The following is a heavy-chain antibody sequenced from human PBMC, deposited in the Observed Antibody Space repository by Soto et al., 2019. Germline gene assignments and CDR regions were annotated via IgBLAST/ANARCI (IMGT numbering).Heavy chain of an antibody. CDR2: IWYDGSNK. CDR3: XXXENXXXXXXXXXXXXXXX. V-gene: IGHV3-33*01. Sequence: QVQLVESGGGVVQPGRSLRLSCAASGFTFRTYGMHWVRQAPGKGLEWVAVIWYDGSNKYYADSVKGRFIISRDNSKNTLYLQMXSLRXXDXXXXXXXXXENXXXXXXXXXXXXXXXWGQGTLVTVSA. CDR1: GFTFRTYG. J-gene: IGHJ3*01.